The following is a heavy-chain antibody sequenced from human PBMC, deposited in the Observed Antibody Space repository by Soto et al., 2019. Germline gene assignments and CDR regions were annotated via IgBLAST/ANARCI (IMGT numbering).Heavy chain of an antibody. CDR3: ARVALAGDLLGGVDS. CDR1: TGAFVNNA. CDR2: IVPMFGTT. Sequence: QVQLVQSGAEVKKTGSSVRVSCKASTGAFVNNAITWVRQAPGQGLELVGTIVPMFGTTHYAQKFHGRVTFTADESTLIAFMELSGLRFDDTAVYYCARVALAGDLLGGVDSWGQGTL. J-gene: IGHJ4*02. D-gene: IGHD6-19*01. V-gene: IGHV1-69*18.